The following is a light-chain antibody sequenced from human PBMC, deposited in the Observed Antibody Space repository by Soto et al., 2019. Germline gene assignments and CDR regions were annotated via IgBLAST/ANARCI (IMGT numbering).Light chain of an antibody. Sequence: EIVMTQSPATLSVSPGERATLSCRASQSVSSNLAWYQQKPGQAPRLLIYGASTRATGIPARFSGSGSGTEFTLTIGSLQSEDFAVYYCQQHNNWPLYTFGQGTKLEIK. CDR1: QSVSSN. J-gene: IGKJ2*01. V-gene: IGKV3-15*01. CDR2: GAS. CDR3: QQHNNWPLYT.